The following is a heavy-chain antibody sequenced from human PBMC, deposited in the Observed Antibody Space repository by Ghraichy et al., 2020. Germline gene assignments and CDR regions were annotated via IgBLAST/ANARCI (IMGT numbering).Heavy chain of an antibody. CDR2: IYYSGST. D-gene: IGHD6-13*01. J-gene: IGHJ4*02. V-gene: IGHV4-39*01. CDR1: GGSISSSSYY. Sequence: SETLSPTCTVSGGSISSSSYYWGWIRQPPGKGLEWIGSIYYSGSTYYNPSLKSRVTISVDTSKNQFSLKLSSVTAADTAVYYCARRWYSSSWYTPSYYFDYWGQGTLVTVSS. CDR3: ARRWYSSSWYTPSYYFDY.